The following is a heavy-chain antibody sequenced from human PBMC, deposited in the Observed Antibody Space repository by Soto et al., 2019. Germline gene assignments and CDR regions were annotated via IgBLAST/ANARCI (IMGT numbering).Heavy chain of an antibody. CDR3: ASHRGSGSHFYFDY. CDR2: IYHSGST. Sequence: PSETLSLTCAVSGGSISSGGYSWSWIRQPPGKGLEWIGYIYHSGSTYYNPSLKSRVTISVDRSKNQFSLKLSSVTAADTAVYYCASHRGSGSHFYFDYWGRGTLVTVSS. J-gene: IGHJ4*01. D-gene: IGHD3-10*01. CDR1: GGSISSGGYS. V-gene: IGHV4-30-2*01.